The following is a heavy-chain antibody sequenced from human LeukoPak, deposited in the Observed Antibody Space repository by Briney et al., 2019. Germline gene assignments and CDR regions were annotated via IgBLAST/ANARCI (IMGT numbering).Heavy chain of an antibody. CDR2: IYTTGST. CDR1: GGSISSGSYY. V-gene: IGHV4-61*02. J-gene: IGHJ2*01. Sequence: PSQTLSLTCTVSGGSISSGSYYWSWIRQPAGKGLEWIGRIYTTGSTNYNPSLKSPVTISLDTSKNHFSLKLSSVTAADTAEYYCARLIGDFHWYFDLWGRGTLVTVSS. CDR3: ARLIGDFHWYFDL. D-gene: IGHD4-17*01.